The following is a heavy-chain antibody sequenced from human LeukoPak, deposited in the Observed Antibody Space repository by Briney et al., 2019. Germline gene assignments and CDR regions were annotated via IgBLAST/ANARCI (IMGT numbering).Heavy chain of an antibody. D-gene: IGHD5-12*01. CDR2: IYYDGTT. CDR3: ARDVDPQY. V-gene: IGHV4-59*01. CDR1: GGSISNYY. J-gene: IGHJ4*02. Sequence: PETLSLTCTVSGGSISNYYWSWIRQPPGKGLEWIGYIYYDGTTKYNPSLKSRVTISVDTSKNQFSLNLRSVTAADTAVYYCARDVDPQYWGQGTLVTVSS.